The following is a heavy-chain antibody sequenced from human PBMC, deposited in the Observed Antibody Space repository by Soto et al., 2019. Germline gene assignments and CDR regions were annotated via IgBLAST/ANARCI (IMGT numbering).Heavy chain of an antibody. J-gene: IGHJ6*03. CDR2: IYYSGST. CDR3: ARLVYYDFWSGPNLPEMEV. V-gene: IGHV4-59*08. Sequence: ASETLSLTCTVSGGSISSYYWSWIRQPPGKGLEWIGYIYYSGSTNYNPSLKSRVTISVDTSKNQFSLKLSSVTAADTAVYYCARLVYYDFWSGPNLPEMEVWGKGTTVTVSS. CDR1: GGSISSYY. D-gene: IGHD3-3*01.